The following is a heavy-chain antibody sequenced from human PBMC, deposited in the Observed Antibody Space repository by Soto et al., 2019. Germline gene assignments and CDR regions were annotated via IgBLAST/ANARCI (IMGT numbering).Heavy chain of an antibody. CDR2: IDPVDSYT. V-gene: IGHV5-10-1*01. CDR3: ARIESISRNWFDP. Sequence: GESLKISCKGSGFSFTSYRISWVRQMPGKGLEWMGNIDPVDSYTNYSPSFQGHVTISADTSISTAYLQWSSLKASDTAMYYCARIESISRNWFDPWGQGTLVTVSS. J-gene: IGHJ5*02. CDR1: GFSFTSYR. D-gene: IGHD2-2*02.